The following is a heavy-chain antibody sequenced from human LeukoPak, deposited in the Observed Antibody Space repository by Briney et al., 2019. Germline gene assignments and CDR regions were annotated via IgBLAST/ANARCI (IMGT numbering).Heavy chain of an antibody. J-gene: IGHJ3*01. Sequence: GGSLRLSCAASGFTFSSYAMSWVRQAPGKGLEWVSAISGSGGSTYYADSVKGRFTISRDNSENTLYLQMSSLRAEDTAIYYCAKDLGGSGNYYWSAFDFWGQGTMVTVSS. CDR1: GFTFSSYA. CDR3: AKDLGGSGNYYWSAFDF. D-gene: IGHD3-10*01. V-gene: IGHV3-23*01. CDR2: ISGSGGST.